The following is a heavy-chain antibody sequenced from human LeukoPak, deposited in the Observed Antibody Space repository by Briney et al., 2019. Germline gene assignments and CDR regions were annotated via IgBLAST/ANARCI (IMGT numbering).Heavy chain of an antibody. D-gene: IGHD3-3*01. CDR2: ISSSSSYI. J-gene: IGHJ5*02. Sequence: GGSLRLSCAASGFTFSSYSMTWVRQAPGKGLEWVSSISSSSSYIYYADSVKGRFTISRDNAKNSLYLQMNSLRAEDTAVYYCARDKMRGYDFWSGYSERENWFDPWGQGTLVTVSS. V-gene: IGHV3-21*01. CDR3: ARDKMRGYDFWSGYSERENWFDP. CDR1: GFTFSSYS.